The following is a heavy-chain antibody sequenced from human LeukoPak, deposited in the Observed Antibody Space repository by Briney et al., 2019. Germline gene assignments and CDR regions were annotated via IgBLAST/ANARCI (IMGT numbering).Heavy chain of an antibody. V-gene: IGHV3-23*01. D-gene: IGHD2-21*01. CDR1: GFTFSTYA. J-gene: IGHJ4*02. Sequence: GGSLRLSCAASGFTFSTYAMSWVRQAPGKGMQWVSLISGSGDGAHYADSVKGRFTISRDNSKNTVYLQMTNLRAEDTAVYYCAKGYIQLWWFDYWGQGTLVTVSS. CDR3: AKGYIQLWWFDY. CDR2: ISGSGDGA.